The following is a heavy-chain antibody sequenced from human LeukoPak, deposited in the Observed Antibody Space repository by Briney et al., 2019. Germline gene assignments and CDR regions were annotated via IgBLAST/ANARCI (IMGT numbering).Heavy chain of an antibody. CDR3: ARAPSITMVRGGQDWFGP. V-gene: IGHV1-2*02. D-gene: IGHD3-10*01. Sequence: GASVKVSCKASGYTFTGYYMHWVRQAPGQGLEWMGWINPNSGGTNYAQKFQGRVTMTRDTSISTAYMELSRLRSDDTAVYYCARAPSITMVRGGQDWFGPWGQGTQVTVSS. J-gene: IGHJ5*02. CDR1: GYTFTGYY. CDR2: INPNSGGT.